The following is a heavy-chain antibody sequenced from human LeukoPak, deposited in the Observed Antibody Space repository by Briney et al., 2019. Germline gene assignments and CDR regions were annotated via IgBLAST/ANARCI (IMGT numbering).Heavy chain of an antibody. V-gene: IGHV1-8*01. CDR2: MNPNSGNT. Sequence: ASVKVSCKASGYTFTSYDINWVRQATGQGLEWLGWMNPNSGNTGYAQKFQGRVTMTRNTSISTAYMELSSLRSEDTAVYYCARAGGYCGRISCPYYFDYWGQGSLVAVSS. CDR3: ARAGGYCGRISCPYYFDY. CDR1: GYTFTSYD. J-gene: IGHJ4*02. D-gene: IGHD2-15*01.